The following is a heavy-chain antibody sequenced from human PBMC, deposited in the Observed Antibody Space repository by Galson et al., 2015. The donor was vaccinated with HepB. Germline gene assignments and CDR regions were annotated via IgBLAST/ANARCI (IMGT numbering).Heavy chain of an antibody. CDR3: TDTNYDILTGSFWFDP. J-gene: IGHJ5*02. Sequence: SLRLSCAASGFTFGDYAMSWVRQAPGKGLEWVGFIRSKAYGGTTEYAASVKGRFTISRDDSKSIAYLQMNSLKTEDTAVYYCTDTNYDILTGSFWFDPWGQGTLVTVSS. CDR2: IRSKAYGGTT. D-gene: IGHD3-9*01. CDR1: GFTFGDYA. V-gene: IGHV3-49*04.